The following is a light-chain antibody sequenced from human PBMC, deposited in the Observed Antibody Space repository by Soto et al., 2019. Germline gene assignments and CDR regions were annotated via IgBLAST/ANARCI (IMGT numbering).Light chain of an antibody. Sequence: DIQMTQSPSSLSASVGDTVTITCRASQSIGTHLSWYQQKPGKAPRLLIYAASSLQRWVPSRFRGSGSGTDFTLTIDSLQPEDSAIYYCQRTFITPWTFGQGTRVEV. CDR1: QSIGTH. J-gene: IGKJ1*01. CDR2: AAS. V-gene: IGKV1-39*01. CDR3: QRTFITPWT.